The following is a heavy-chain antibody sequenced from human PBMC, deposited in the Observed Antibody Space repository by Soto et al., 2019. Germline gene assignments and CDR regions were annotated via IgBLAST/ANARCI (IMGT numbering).Heavy chain of an antibody. D-gene: IGHD5-18*01. J-gene: IGHJ5*02. V-gene: IGHV4-39*01. CDR2: IYYSGTI. CDR1: GDSISSTNYY. Sequence: QLQLQESGPGLVKPSETLSLTCTVSGDSISSTNYYWGWIRQPPGKGLEWIGSIYYSGTIYYNLSLKSRVTISVDTSKNQFSLKLTSVTAADTAVYYCARLGIKLWLPQGGFDPWGQGTLVTVSS. CDR3: ARLGIKLWLPQGGFDP.